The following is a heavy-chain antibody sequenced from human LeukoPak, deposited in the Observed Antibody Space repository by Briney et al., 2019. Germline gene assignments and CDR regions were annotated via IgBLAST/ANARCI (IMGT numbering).Heavy chain of an antibody. CDR1: GFTFSSYE. Sequence: GGSLRLSCAASGFTFSSYEMSWVRQAPGKGLEWISYIDVSGSTTYYADSVKGRFTISRDNAKNSLYLQMHSLRAEDTAVYYCAGRGSGSYFDYWGQGTLVTVSS. D-gene: IGHD3-10*01. CDR3: AGRGSGSYFDY. J-gene: IGHJ4*02. V-gene: IGHV3-48*03. CDR2: IDVSGSTT.